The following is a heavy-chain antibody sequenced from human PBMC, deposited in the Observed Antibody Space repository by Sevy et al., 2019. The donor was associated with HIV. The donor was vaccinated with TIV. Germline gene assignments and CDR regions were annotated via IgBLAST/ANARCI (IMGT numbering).Heavy chain of an antibody. CDR2: ISYDGSNK. D-gene: IGHD6-19*01. CDR1: GFTFSSYA. CDR3: ARDVGDSSGWLFDY. V-gene: IGHV3-30-3*01. J-gene: IGHJ4*02. Sequence: GGSLRLSCAASGFTFSSYAMHWVRQAPGKGLEWVAVISYDGSNKYYADSVKGRFTISRDNSKNTLYLQMNSLRAKDTAVYYCARDVGDSSGWLFDYWGQGTLVTVSS.